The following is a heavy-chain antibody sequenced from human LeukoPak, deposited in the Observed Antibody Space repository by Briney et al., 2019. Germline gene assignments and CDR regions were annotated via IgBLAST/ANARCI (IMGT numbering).Heavy chain of an antibody. D-gene: IGHD6-19*01. J-gene: IGHJ4*02. V-gene: IGHV3-21*01. CDR2: ISSSSSYI. CDR1: GFTFSSYS. CDR3: ARALYSSGWYGPAY. Sequence: GGSLRLSCAASGFTFSSYSVNWVRQAPGKGLEWVSSISSSSSYIYYADSVKGRFTISRDNAKNSLYLQMNSLRAEDTAVYYCARALYSSGWYGPAYWGQGTLVTVSS.